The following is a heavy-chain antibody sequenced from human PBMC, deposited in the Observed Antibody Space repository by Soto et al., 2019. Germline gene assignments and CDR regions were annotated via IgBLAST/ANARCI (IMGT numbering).Heavy chain of an antibody. V-gene: IGHV3-23*01. D-gene: IGHD1-7*01. CDR3: AIDRNWNYYPGYFDY. CDR1: GFTFSSYA. J-gene: IGHJ4*02. CDR2: ISGSGGST. Sequence: EVQLLESGGGLVQPGGSLRLSCAASGFTFSSYAMSWVRQAPGKGLEWVSAISGSGGSTYYADSVKGRFTIARDNSKNTLSLQMTSLRAEDTAVYYCAIDRNWNYYPGYFDYWCQGTLVTVSS.